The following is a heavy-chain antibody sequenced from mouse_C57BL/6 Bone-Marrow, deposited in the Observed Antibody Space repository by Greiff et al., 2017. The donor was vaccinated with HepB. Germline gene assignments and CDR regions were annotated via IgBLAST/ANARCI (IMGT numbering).Heavy chain of an antibody. CDR3: ARDGYDGGNYAMDY. J-gene: IGHJ4*01. Sequence: QVQLKQSGAELVKPGASVKISCKASGYAFSSYWMNWVKQRPGKGLEWIGQIYPGDGDTNYNGKFKGKATLTADKSSSTAYMQLSSLTSEDSAVYFCARDGYDGGNYAMDYWGQGTSVTVSS. CDR1: GYAFSSYW. D-gene: IGHD2-2*01. CDR2: IYPGDGDT. V-gene: IGHV1-80*01.